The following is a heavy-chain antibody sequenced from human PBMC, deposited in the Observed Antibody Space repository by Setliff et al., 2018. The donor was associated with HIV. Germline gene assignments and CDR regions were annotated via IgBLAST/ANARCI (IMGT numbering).Heavy chain of an antibody. CDR2: IFYSGRA. D-gene: IGHD3-10*01. CDR1: DGSIRSSDYY. CDR3: ARHRVITGSFDS. V-gene: IGHV4-39*01. Sequence: SETLSLTCTVSDGSIRSSDYYWGWLRQPPGKGLEWIGSIFYSGRAYYKSSLKSRVTISVDTSKNQFSLKVNSVTAADTAVFFCARHRVITGSFDSWGQGTLVTVSS. J-gene: IGHJ4*02.